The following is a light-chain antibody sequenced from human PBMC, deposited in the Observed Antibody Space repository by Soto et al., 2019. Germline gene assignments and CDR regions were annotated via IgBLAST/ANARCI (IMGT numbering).Light chain of an antibody. J-gene: IGLJ2*01. V-gene: IGLV6-57*01. Sequence: NFMLTPPHSMSESPGKTVTISCTRSSGSIASSYVQWYQQRPGSSPSIVIYEDDQRSSGVPSLFSGSFDRSSNSASLTFSGLKSDDEADYYFQSSDSDTEIFGGGTKLTVL. CDR1: SGSIASSY. CDR3: QSSDSDTEI. CDR2: EDD.